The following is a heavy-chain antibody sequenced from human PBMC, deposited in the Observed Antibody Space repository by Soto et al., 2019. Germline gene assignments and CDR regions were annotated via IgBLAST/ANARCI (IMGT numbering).Heavy chain of an antibody. Sequence: QVQLQESGPGLVKPSETLSLTCTVSGGSISSYYWSWIRQPPGKGLEWIGYIYYSGSTNYNPSLKSRVTISVDTSKNQFSLKLSSVTAADTAVYYCARALKLRFLDQHPGWFDPWGQGTLVTVSS. CDR1: GGSISSYY. CDR2: IYYSGST. J-gene: IGHJ5*02. V-gene: IGHV4-59*01. CDR3: ARALKLRFLDQHPGWFDP. D-gene: IGHD3-3*01.